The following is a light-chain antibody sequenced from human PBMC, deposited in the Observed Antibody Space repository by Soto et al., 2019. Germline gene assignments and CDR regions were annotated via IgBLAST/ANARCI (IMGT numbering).Light chain of an antibody. Sequence: QSALTQRPSASGSPGQSVTISCTGTSSDVGAYNFVSWYQQHPGKAPKLMIYEVNKRPSGVPDRFSGSKSGKTASLTVSGLQAEDEADYYCSSYGGSNNVVFSGGTKLTVL. CDR2: EVN. CDR3: SSYGGSNNVV. CDR1: SSDVGAYNF. J-gene: IGLJ2*01. V-gene: IGLV2-8*01.